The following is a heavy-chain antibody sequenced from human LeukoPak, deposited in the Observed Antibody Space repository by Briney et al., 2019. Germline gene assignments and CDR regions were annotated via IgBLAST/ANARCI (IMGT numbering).Heavy chain of an antibody. CDR2: ISSSSSTI. CDR3: ASRSHTAMVSYFDY. CDR1: GFTFSSYS. D-gene: IGHD5-18*01. J-gene: IGHJ4*02. Sequence: GGSLRLSCAASGFTFSSYSMNWVRQAPGKGLEWVSYISSSSSTIYYADSVKGRFTISRDNAKNSLYLQMNSLRAEDTAVYYCASRSHTAMVSYFDYWGQGTLVTVSS. V-gene: IGHV3-48*04.